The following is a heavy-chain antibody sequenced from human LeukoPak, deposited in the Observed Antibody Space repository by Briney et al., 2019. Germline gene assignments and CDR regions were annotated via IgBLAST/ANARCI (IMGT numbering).Heavy chain of an antibody. V-gene: IGHV4-39*07. CDR1: GGSISSSSYY. Sequence: SETLSLTCTVSGGSISSSSYYWGWIRQPPWKGLEWIGSIYYSGSTNYNRSLKSRVTISVDTSKNQFSLKLSSVTAADTAVYYCARVYYSSSYDYWYFDLWGRGTLVTVSS. J-gene: IGHJ2*01. D-gene: IGHD6-13*01. CDR3: ARVYYSSSYDYWYFDL. CDR2: IYYSGST.